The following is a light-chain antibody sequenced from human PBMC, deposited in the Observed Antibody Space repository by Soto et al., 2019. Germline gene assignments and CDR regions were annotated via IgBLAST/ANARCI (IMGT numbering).Light chain of an antibody. CDR2: GAS. CDR3: QHYNSYPLT. CDR1: HSISRW. V-gene: IGKV1-5*01. Sequence: DIQMTQSPSTLSASVGDRVTITCRASHSISRWLAWYQQRPGRAPKLPIYGASSLETGAPSRFSGSGSGTEFTLTISSLQSDDFAIYYCQHYNSYPLTFGGGTKVDIK. J-gene: IGKJ4*01.